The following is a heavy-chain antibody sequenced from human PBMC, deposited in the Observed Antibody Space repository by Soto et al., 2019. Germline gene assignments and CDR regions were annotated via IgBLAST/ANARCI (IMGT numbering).Heavy chain of an antibody. CDR3: ARFLYSGGWYVDY. CDR2: INWKGGST. J-gene: IGHJ4*02. CDR1: GLTFDDYG. V-gene: IGHV3-20*04. Sequence: ESGGGVVRPGGSLRLSCAVSGLTFDDYGMSWVRQAPGKRLEWVSSINWKGGSTGYAESVKGRFTISRYNAKDSLYLQMCSLRDEDTALYYCARFLYSGGWYVDYWGQGTLVTVSS. D-gene: IGHD6-19*01.